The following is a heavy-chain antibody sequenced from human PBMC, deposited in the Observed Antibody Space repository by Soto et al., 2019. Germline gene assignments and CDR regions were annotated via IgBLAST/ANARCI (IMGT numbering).Heavy chain of an antibody. CDR3: ATVRGHAFYM. D-gene: IGHD3-10*01. V-gene: IGHV4-31*03. CDR1: GDSINNADYY. Sequence: QVQLQESGPGLVKPSQTLSLNCRVSGDSINNADYYWNWIRQHAGRGLEWIGYIYYSGTTYYNPPLTSRVTMSMDTYKNQFALEMSSVTAADTAVYYCATVRGHAFYMRGQGTMVSVSS. J-gene: IGHJ3*02. CDR2: IYYSGTT.